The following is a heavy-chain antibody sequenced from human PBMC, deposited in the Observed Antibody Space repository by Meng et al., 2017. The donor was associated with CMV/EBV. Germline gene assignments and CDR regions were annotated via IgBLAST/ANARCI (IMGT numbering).Heavy chain of an antibody. V-gene: IGHV3-53*01. J-gene: IGHJ6*02. CDR1: GFTVSSNY. Sequence: GESLKISCAASGFTVSSNYMSWVRQAPGKGLEWVSVIYSGGSTYYADSVKGRFTISRDNSKNTLYLQMNSLRAEDTAVYYCARDKLLRLRGGDYYYGMDVWGQGTTVTVSS. CDR3: ARDKLLRLRGGDYYYGMDV. CDR2: IYSGGST. D-gene: IGHD5-12*01.